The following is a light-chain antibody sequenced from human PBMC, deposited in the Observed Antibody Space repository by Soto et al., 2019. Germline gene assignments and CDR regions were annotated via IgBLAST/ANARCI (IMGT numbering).Light chain of an antibody. J-gene: IGLJ3*02. Sequence: QLVLTQSPSASASLGASVKLTCTLSSRPSGYAVAWHQQQPGKGPRYLMKLHSDGSHFKGGGIPDRFSGSSSGADRYLTISSLQSEDEADYYCQTWGSGIVVFGGGTRLTVL. V-gene: IGLV4-69*01. CDR1: SRPSGYA. CDR2: LHSDGSH. CDR3: QTWGSGIVV.